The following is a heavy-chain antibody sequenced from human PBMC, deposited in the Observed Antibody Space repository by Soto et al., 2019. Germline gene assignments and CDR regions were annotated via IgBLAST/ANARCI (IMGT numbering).Heavy chain of an antibody. D-gene: IGHD6-13*01. CDR1: GASITSTSYH. J-gene: IGHJ4*02. V-gene: IGHV4-39*07. CDR3: ARVSSSWGLVNYFDY. Sequence: SETLSLTCTVSGASITSTSYHWGWIRQPPGKGLEWIGNFYYSGSTYYNPSLRSRVTISVDASKNQFSLKLSSVTAADTAVYYCARVSSSWGLVNYFDYWGQGTLVTVSS. CDR2: FYYSGST.